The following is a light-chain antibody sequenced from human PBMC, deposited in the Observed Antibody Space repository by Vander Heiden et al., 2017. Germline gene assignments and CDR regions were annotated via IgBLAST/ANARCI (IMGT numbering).Light chain of an antibody. CDR1: SSDIGGYNY. Sequence: QSALTQPASVSGSHGQSITISCTGSSSDIGGYNYVSWYQQHPGKAPKLMIHDVSDRPSGVSNRFSGSKSGNTASLTISGLQAEDEADYYCCSYTSSSTLYVFGTGTKVTVL. CDR3: CSYTSSSTLYV. J-gene: IGLJ1*01. CDR2: DVS. V-gene: IGLV2-14*03.